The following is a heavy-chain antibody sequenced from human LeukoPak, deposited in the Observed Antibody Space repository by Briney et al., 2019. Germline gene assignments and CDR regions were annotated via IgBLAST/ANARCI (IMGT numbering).Heavy chain of an antibody. CDR3: ATARNFRFEY. J-gene: IGHJ4*02. CDR1: GLTFRTTW. V-gene: IGHV3-74*01. D-gene: IGHD1-7*01. CDR2: MNGEGTTI. Sequence: PGGSLRLSCATSGLTFRTTWMHWVRQAPGKGLMWVSRMNGEGTTIDYADSVKGRFTVARDYAKNTLFLQMYNLRTEDTALYFCATARNFRFEYWGQGSLVIVSA.